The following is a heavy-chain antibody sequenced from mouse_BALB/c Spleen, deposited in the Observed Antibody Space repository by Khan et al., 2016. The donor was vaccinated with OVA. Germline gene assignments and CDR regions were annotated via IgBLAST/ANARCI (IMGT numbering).Heavy chain of an antibody. Sequence: QVQLKESGAELARPGASVKLSCKASGYTFTDYYINWVKLRTGQGLEWIGEISPGSGDTYYNERFKGKATLTADKSSSTAYMQLSSLTSEASAVYFCARRNYFGYTFAYWGQGTLFTVSA. D-gene: IGHD1-2*01. CDR1: GYTFTDYY. CDR2: ISPGSGDT. J-gene: IGHJ3*01. V-gene: IGHV1-77*01. CDR3: ARRNYFGYTFAY.